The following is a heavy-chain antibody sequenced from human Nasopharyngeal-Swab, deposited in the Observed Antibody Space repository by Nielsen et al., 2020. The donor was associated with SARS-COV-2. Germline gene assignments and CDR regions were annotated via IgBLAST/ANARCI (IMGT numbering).Heavy chain of an antibody. CDR2: INPNSGGT. CDR3: ARDPGDYFDY. J-gene: IGHJ4*02. V-gene: IGHV1-2*04. Sequence: ASVKVSCKASGYTFTTYDITWVRQAPGQGLEWMGWINPNSGGTNYAQKFQGWVTMTRDTSISTAYMELSRLRSDDTAVYYCARDPGDYFDYWGQGTLVTVSS. CDR1: GYTFTTYD. D-gene: IGHD3-10*01.